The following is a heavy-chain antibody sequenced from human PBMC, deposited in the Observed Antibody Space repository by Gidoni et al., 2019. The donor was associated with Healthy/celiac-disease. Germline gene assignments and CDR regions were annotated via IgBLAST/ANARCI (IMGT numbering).Heavy chain of an antibody. CDR3: ARALSSDYWYFDL. CDR1: GFTFSSYD. V-gene: IGHV3-13*01. J-gene: IGHJ2*01. Sequence: EVQLVESGGGLVQPGGSLRLSCAASGFTFSSYDMHWVRQATGKGLEWVSAIGTAGDTYYPGSVKGRFTISRENAKNSLYLQMNSLRAGDTAVYYCARALSSDYWYFDLWGRGTLVTVSS. CDR2: IGTAGDT. D-gene: IGHD3-22*01.